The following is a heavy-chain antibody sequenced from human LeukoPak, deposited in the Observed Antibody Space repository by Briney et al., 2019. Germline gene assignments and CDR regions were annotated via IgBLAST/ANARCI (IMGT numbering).Heavy chain of an antibody. D-gene: IGHD6-13*01. Sequence: SGGSLRLSCAASGFIFSSYSMNWVRQAPGKGLEWVSSISSSTSYIYYADSVKGRFTISRDDAKNSLYLQMSSLRAEDTAVYYCARTLYSSSWFDPWGQGTLVTVSS. CDR3: ARTLYSSSWFDP. CDR2: ISSSTSYI. J-gene: IGHJ5*02. CDR1: GFIFSSYS. V-gene: IGHV3-21*01.